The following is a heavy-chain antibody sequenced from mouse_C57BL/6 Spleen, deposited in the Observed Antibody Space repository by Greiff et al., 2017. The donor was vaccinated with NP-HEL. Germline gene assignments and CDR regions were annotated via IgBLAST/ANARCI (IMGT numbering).Heavy chain of an antibody. Sequence: QVQLQQSGAELARPGASVKLSCKASGYTFTSYGISWVKQRTGQGLEWIGEIYPRSGNTYYNEKFKGKATLTADKSSSTAYMELRSLTSEDSAVYFCAREGDYYGSSYVGYFDVWGTGTTVTVSS. CDR1: GYTFTSYG. CDR3: AREGDYYGSSYVGYFDV. D-gene: IGHD1-1*01. J-gene: IGHJ1*03. V-gene: IGHV1-81*01. CDR2: IYPRSGNT.